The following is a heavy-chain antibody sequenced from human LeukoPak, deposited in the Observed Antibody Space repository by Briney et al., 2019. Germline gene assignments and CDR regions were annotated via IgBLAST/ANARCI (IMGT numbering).Heavy chain of an antibody. V-gene: IGHV4-61*02. J-gene: IGHJ5*02. CDR2: IYTSGST. Sequence: SETLSLTCTVSGGSISSGSNYWSWIRQPAGKGLEWIGRIYTSGSTNYNPSLKSRVTISVDTSKNQFSLKLSSVTAADTAVYYCARAPWYYGSGVEAWGQGTLVTVSS. D-gene: IGHD3-10*01. CDR3: ARAPWYYGSGVEA. CDR1: GGSISSGSNY.